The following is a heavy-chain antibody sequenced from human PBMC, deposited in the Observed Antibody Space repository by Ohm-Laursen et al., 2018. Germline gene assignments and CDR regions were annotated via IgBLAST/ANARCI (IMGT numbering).Heavy chain of an antibody. CDR2: INPNSGGT. J-gene: IGHJ4*02. CDR1: GYTFTGYY. CDR3: ARVRFLEWSAHYYFDY. V-gene: IGHV1-2*02. Sequence: SVKVSCKASGYTFTGYYMHWVRQAPGQGLEWMGWINPNSGGTNYAQKFQGRVTMTRDTSISTAYMELSRLRSDDTAVYYCARVRFLEWSAHYYFDYWGQGTLVTVSS. D-gene: IGHD3-3*01.